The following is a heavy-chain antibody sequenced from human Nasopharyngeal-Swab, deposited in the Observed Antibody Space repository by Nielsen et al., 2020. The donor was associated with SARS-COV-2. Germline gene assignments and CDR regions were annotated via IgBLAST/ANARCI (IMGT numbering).Heavy chain of an antibody. V-gene: IGHV1-18*01. Sequence: ASVKVSCKASGYTFTSYGISWVRQAPGQGLEWMGWISAYNGNTNYAQKLQGRVTMTTDTSTSTAYMELRSLRSDDTAVYYCARASHRVGSYYDFGSGYYRDYYYYGMDVWGQGTTVTVSS. CDR3: ARASHRVGSYYDFGSGYYRDYYYYGMDV. D-gene: IGHD3-3*01. CDR2: ISAYNGNT. CDR1: GYTFTSYG. J-gene: IGHJ6*02.